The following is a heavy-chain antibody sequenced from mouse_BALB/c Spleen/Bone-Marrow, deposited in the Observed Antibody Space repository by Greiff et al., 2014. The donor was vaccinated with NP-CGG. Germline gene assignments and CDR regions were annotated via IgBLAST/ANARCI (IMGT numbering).Heavy chain of an antibody. J-gene: IGHJ2*01. V-gene: IGHV1-62-2*01. D-gene: IGHD2-3*01. Sequence: QVQLQQSGAGLVKPGASVKLSCKASGYTFTEYIIHWVKQRSGQGLEWIGWFYPGSGSIKYNEKFKDKATLTADKTSSTVYMELSRLTSEDSAVYFCARHEGGEMGFDYWGQGTTLTVSS. CDR2: FYPGSGSI. CDR3: ARHEGGEMGFDY. CDR1: GYTFTEYI.